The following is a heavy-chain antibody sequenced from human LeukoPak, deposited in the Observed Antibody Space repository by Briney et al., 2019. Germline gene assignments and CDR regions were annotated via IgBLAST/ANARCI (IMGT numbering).Heavy chain of an antibody. CDR2: IHYSGST. Sequence: SQTLSPTCTVSGGSISSYYWSWIRQPPGKGLEWIGFIHYSGSTNYNPSLKSRVTMSVDTSRNQFSLKLSSVTAADTAVYYCARHRIVAAVGAFDYWGQGTLVTVSS. CDR1: GGSISSYY. CDR3: ARHRIVAAVGAFDY. J-gene: IGHJ4*02. V-gene: IGHV4-59*08. D-gene: IGHD6-13*01.